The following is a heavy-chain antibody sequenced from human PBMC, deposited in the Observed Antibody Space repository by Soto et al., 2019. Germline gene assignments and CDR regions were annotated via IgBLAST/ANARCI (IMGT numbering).Heavy chain of an antibody. V-gene: IGHV4-59*01. J-gene: IGHJ6*02. CDR2: IYYSGST. CDR1: GGSISSYY. Sequence: TSETLSLTCTVSGGSISSYYWSWIRQPPGKGLEWIGYIYYSGSTNYNPSLKSRVTISVDTSKNQFSLKLSSVTAADTAVYYCARDKGREDRDFWSGYSLEYYYGMDVWGQGTTVTVSS. D-gene: IGHD3-3*01. CDR3: ARDKGREDRDFWSGYSLEYYYGMDV.